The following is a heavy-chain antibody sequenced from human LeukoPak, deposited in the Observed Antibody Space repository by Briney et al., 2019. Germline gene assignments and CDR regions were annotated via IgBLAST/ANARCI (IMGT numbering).Heavy chain of an antibody. CDR2: ISSSSDYI. V-gene: IGHV3-21*01. CDR3: ARLIPKNYYDSSGYNDY. CDR1: GFTFSSYE. Sequence: GGSLRLSCAASGFTFSSYEMNWVRQAPGKGLEWVSSISSSSDYIYYADSVKGRFTISRDNAKNSLYLQMNSLRAEDTAVYYCARLIPKNYYDSSGYNDYWGQGTLVTVSS. D-gene: IGHD3-22*01. J-gene: IGHJ4*02.